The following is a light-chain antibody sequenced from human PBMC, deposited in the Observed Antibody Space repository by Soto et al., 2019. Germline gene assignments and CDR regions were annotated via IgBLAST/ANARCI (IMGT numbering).Light chain of an antibody. J-gene: IGLJ1*01. V-gene: IGLV3-9*01. CDR3: QVWDSSTYV. CDR1: NIGSKN. CDR2: RDS. Sequence: SYELAQPLSVSVALGQTARITCGGNNIGSKNVHWHQQKPGQAPVLVIYRDSNRPSGIPERFSGSNSGNTATLTISRAQAGDEADYYCQVWDSSTYVFGTGTKVTVL.